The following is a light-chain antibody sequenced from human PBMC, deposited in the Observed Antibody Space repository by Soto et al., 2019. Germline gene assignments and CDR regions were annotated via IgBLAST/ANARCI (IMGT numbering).Light chain of an antibody. CDR2: WAS. Sequence: DIVMTQSPDSLSLSLGERATINCKSSQSLLYSSNNKNYLAWYQQKPGQPPKLLIYWASTRKPGVPVRFSGSGSRADFTLTISSLQAEDVAIYYCQQYYSAPLTFGGGTKVEIK. CDR1: QSLLYSSNNKNY. CDR3: QQYYSAPLT. J-gene: IGKJ4*01. V-gene: IGKV4-1*01.